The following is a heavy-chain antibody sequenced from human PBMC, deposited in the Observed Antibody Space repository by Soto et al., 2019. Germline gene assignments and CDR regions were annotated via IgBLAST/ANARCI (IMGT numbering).Heavy chain of an antibody. CDR3: ARERRFLEWKTNWSYYYYMDV. V-gene: IGHV3-11*01. J-gene: IGHJ6*03. D-gene: IGHD3-3*01. CDR1: GFTFSDYY. CDR2: ISSSGSTI. Sequence: PGGSLRLSCAASGFTFSDYYMSWIRQAPGKGLEWVSYISSSGSTIYYADSVKGRFTISRDNAKNSLYLQMNSLRAEDTAVYYCARERRFLEWKTNWSYYYYMDVWGKGTTVTVSS.